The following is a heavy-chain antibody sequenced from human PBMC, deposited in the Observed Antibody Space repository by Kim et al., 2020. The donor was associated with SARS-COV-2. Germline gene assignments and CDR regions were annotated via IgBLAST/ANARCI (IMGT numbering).Heavy chain of an antibody. D-gene: IGHD2-15*01. Sequence: GGSLRLSCAASGFTFSSYAMSWVRQAPGKGLEWVSAISGSDGGTYYAGSVKGRFTISRDNSKNTLYLQMNSLRAEDTAVYYCAKVGGYCSGGSCSYHYYGMDVWGQGTTVTVSS. V-gene: IGHV3-23*01. CDR3: AKVGGYCSGGSCSYHYYGMDV. CDR1: GFTFSSYA. CDR2: ISGSDGGT. J-gene: IGHJ6*02.